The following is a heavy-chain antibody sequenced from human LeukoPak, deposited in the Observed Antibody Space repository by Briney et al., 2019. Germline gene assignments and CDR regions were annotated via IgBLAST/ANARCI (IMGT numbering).Heavy chain of an antibody. V-gene: IGHV3-7*01. D-gene: IGHD2-21*02. Sequence: GGSLRLSCAASGFNFGIYWMSWVRQAPGKGLEWVAHIKEDGSAKYYVDSVKGRFTIPRENAKNSLYLQMNSLRVEDTAVYYCARECGGDCYSDYWGQGTLVTVSS. CDR3: ARECGGDCYSDY. CDR2: IKEDGSAK. J-gene: IGHJ4*02. CDR1: GFNFGIYW.